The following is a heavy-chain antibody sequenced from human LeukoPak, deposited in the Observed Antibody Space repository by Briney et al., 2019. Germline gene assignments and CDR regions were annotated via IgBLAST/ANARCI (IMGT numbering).Heavy chain of an antibody. CDR1: GYTFTSYD. Sequence: ASVKVSCKASGYTFTSYDFNWVRQATGQRPEWMGWMSPNSGDTGYAQRFQDRVTMTRNTSISTAYMELSSLRSEDTAVYYCARVGSTVSFDYWGQGTLVTVSS. J-gene: IGHJ4*02. CDR2: MSPNSGDT. D-gene: IGHD4-17*01. CDR3: ARVGSTVSFDY. V-gene: IGHV1-8*01.